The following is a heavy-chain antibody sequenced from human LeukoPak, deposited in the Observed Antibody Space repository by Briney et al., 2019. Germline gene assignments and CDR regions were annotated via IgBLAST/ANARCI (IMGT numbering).Heavy chain of an antibody. CDR2: INPNSGGT. Sequence: GASVKVSCRASGYTFTGYYIHWVRQAPGQGLEWMGWINPNSGGTNYAQRFQGRVTMTRDTSISTAYMEMSRLRSDDTAVYYCAREQRELGTSDYWGQGTLVTVSS. CDR1: GYTFTGYY. J-gene: IGHJ4*02. V-gene: IGHV1-2*02. CDR3: AREQRELGTSDY. D-gene: IGHD7-27*01.